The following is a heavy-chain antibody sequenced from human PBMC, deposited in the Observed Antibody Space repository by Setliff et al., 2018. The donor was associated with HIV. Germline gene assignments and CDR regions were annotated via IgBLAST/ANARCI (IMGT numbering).Heavy chain of an antibody. V-gene: IGHV3-23*05. D-gene: IGHD2-2*03. J-gene: IGHJ4*02. CDR1: GLTLSTYS. CDR2: IDPTGTYT. CDR3: AKVDNGHCDSTSCRDFDY. Sequence: GGSLRLSCAASGLTLSTYSMSWVRQAPGKGLEWVSAIDPTGTYTYYADAVKGRFTISRDNFRNTLSLQMNSLTAEDSAVYYCAKVDNGHCDSTSCRDFDYWGRGTLVTVS.